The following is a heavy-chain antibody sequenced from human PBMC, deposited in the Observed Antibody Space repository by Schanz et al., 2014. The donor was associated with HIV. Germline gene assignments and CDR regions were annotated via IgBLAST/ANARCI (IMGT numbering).Heavy chain of an antibody. J-gene: IGHJ6*02. CDR3: AKDWAFYGDFVHYYYGMDV. CDR1: GFMFSNYA. D-gene: IGHD4-17*01. CDR2: VSGSGAGT. Sequence: EVQLLESGGGLVQPGGSLRLSCAASGFMFSNYAMTWVRQAPGKGLEWVSAVSGSGAGTSYADSVKGRFTIARDNSKNTLNLQMNSLRAEDTAVYYCAKDWAFYGDFVHYYYGMDVWGQGTTVAVSS. V-gene: IGHV3-23*01.